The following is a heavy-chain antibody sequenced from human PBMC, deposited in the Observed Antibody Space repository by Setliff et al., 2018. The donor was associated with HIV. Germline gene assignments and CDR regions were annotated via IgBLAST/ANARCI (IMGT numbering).Heavy chain of an antibody. CDR2: IRYDGDNQ. J-gene: IGHJ6*03. V-gene: IGHV3-30*02. CDR1: RFTFSNYG. D-gene: IGHD6-19*01. Sequence: LRLSCAASRFTFSNYGMYWVRQAPGKGLKWVAFIRYDGDNQYYADSVRGRFTISRDNSKSTLYLRMNSLRAEDTAVYYCARGSSGWGMDFYYYYMDVWGKGTTVTVSS. CDR3: ARGSSGWGMDFYYYYMDV.